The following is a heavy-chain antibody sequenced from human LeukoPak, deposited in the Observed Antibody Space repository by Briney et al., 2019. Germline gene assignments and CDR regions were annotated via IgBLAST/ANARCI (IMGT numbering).Heavy chain of an antibody. CDR3: ARDSDGNFDY. J-gene: IGHJ4*02. CDR2: ISSSSSYI. V-gene: IGHV3-21*01. Sequence: GGSLRLSCAASGFTYSSYSMNWVRQAPGKGLEWVSSISSSSSYIYYADSVKGRFTISRDNAKNSLYLQMNSLRAEDTAVYYCARDSDGNFDYWGQGTLVTVSS. CDR1: GFTYSSYS. D-gene: IGHD3-10*01.